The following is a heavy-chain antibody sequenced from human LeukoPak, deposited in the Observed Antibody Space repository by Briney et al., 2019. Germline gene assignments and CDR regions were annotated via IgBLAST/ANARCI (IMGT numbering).Heavy chain of an antibody. J-gene: IGHJ6*03. V-gene: IGHV3-30*02. CDR2: MRYDGSNK. CDR1: GFTFSSYA. D-gene: IGHD3-3*01. CDR3: AKGSKEVLFTRDHYMDV. Sequence: PGGSLRLSCAASGFTFSSYAMHWVRQAPGKGLEWVTFMRYDGSNKYYADSVKGRFTISRDNSKNTLYLQMNSLRAEDTAVYYCAKGSKEVLFTRDHYMDVWGKGTTVTVSS.